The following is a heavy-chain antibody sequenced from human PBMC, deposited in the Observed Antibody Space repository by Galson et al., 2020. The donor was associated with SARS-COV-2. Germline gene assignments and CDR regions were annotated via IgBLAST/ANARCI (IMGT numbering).Heavy chain of an antibody. CDR1: GFTVSSNY. CDR2: IYSGGST. CDR3: ARDRGSGWFNFDC. D-gene: IGHD6-19*01. V-gene: IGHV3-66*01. Sequence: GGSLRLSCAASGFTVSSNYMSWVRQAPGKGLEWVSVIYSGGSTYYADSVKGRFTISRDSSKNTLCLQMHSLRAEDTAVYYCARDRGSGWFNFDCWGQGTLVTVSS. J-gene: IGHJ4*02.